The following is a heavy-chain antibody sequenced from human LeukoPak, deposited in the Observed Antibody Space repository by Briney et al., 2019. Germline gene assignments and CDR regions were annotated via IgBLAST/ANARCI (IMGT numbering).Heavy chain of an antibody. J-gene: IGHJ4*02. CDR3: ARGGPIYCSGDSCYPGDY. CDR1: GFTFSHFW. D-gene: IGHD2-15*01. Sequence: GGSLRLSCAASGFTFSHFWMSWVRQAPGKGLEWVAYIKKTGSETYYVDSVKGRFTITRDNTRNSLFLQMYSLRAEDTAVYFCARGGPIYCSGDSCYPGDYWGQGTLVTVSS. V-gene: IGHV3-7*01. CDR2: IKKTGSET.